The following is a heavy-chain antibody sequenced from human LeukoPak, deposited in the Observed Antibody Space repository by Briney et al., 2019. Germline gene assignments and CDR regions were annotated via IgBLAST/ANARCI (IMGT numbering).Heavy chain of an antibody. CDR3: ARGKVVTATKYYFDY. J-gene: IGHJ4*02. CDR2: IIPIFGTA. CDR1: GGTFSSYA. D-gene: IGHD2-21*02. V-gene: IGHV1-69*01. Sequence: ASVKVSCKASGGTFSSYAISWVRQAPGQGLEWMGGIIPIFGTANYAQKFQGRVMITADESTSTAYMELSSLRSEDTAVYYCARGKVVTATKYYFDYWGQGTLVTVSS.